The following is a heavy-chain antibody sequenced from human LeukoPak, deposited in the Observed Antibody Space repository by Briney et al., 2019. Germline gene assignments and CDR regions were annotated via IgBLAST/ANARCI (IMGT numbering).Heavy chain of an antibody. CDR2: INPSGGST. J-gene: IGHJ4*02. CDR1: GGTFSTDA. CDR3: AREMHIVALYSFDY. Sequence: ASVKVSCKASGGTFSTDAMSWVRQAPGQGLEWMGIINPSGGSTSYAQKFQGRVTMTRDTSTSTVYMELSSLRSEDTAVYYCAREMHIVALYSFDYWGQGTLVTVSS. D-gene: IGHD5-12*01. V-gene: IGHV1-46*01.